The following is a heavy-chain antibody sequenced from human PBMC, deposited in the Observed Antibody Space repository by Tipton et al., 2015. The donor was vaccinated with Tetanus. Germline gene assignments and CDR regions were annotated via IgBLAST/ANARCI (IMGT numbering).Heavy chain of an antibody. J-gene: IGHJ4*02. CDR3: ARANNDYPKKGPFDY. CDR1: GGSVSRSSHY. D-gene: IGHD5-12*01. V-gene: IGHV4-61*01. CDR2: VYHSGST. Sequence: LRLSCTVSGGSVSRSSHYWTWIRQPPGKELEWVGYVYHSGSTNYHPSLKSRLTISLDTSKNQFSLNLRSVITADTAVYYCARANNDYPKKGPFDYWGQGTLVTVSP.